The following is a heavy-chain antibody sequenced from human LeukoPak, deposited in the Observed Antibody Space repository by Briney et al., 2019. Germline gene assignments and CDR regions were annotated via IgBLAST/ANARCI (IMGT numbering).Heavy chain of an antibody. Sequence: SETLSLTCAVYGGSFSGYYWSWIRQPPGKGLEWIGEINHSGSTNYNPSLKSRDTISVDTSKNQFSLKLSSVTAADTAVYYCTRAASSGPLFTYHMDVWGKGTTVTVSS. CDR3: TRAASSGPLFTYHMDV. V-gene: IGHV4-34*01. CDR2: INHSGST. D-gene: IGHD3-22*01. CDR1: GGSFSGYY. J-gene: IGHJ6*03.